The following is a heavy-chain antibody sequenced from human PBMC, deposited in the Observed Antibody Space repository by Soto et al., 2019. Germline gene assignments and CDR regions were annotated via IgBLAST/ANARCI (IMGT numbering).Heavy chain of an antibody. CDR2: TSSSSSSYI. CDR3: AREVSGWYYYYGMDV. V-gene: IGHV3-21*01. J-gene: IGHJ6*02. D-gene: IGHD6-19*01. Sequence: GGSLRLSCAASGFTFSSYSMNWVRQAPGKGLEWVSSTSSSSSSYIYYADSVKGRFTISRDNAKNSLYLQMNSLRAEDTAVYYCAREVSGWYYYYGMDVWGQGTTVTVSS. CDR1: GFTFSSYS.